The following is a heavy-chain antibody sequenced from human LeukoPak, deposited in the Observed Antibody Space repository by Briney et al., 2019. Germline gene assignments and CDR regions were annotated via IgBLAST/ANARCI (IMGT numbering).Heavy chain of an antibody. V-gene: IGHV3-30*02. CDR1: GFTFSSYG. D-gene: IGHD2-2*01. Sequence: GGSLRLSCAASGFTFSSYGMHWVRQAPGKGLEWVAFIRYDGSNKYYADSVKGRFTISRDNSKNTLYLQMNSLRAEDTAVYYCAREVLSTSRFDYWGQGTLVTVSS. CDR3: AREVLSTSRFDY. CDR2: IRYDGSNK. J-gene: IGHJ4*02.